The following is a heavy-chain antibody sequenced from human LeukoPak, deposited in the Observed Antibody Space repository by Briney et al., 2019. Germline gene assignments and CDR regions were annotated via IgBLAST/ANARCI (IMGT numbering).Heavy chain of an antibody. J-gene: IGHJ4*02. D-gene: IGHD4-17*01. V-gene: IGHV3-30-3*01. CDR2: ISYDGSNK. CDR3: AYDYGERSFDY. CDR1: GFTFSSYA. Sequence: PGGSLRLSCAASGFTFSSYAMHWVRQAPGKGLEWVAVISYDGSNKYYADSVKGRFTISRDNSKNTLYLQMNSLRAEDTAVYYCAYDYGERSFDYWGQGTLVTVSS.